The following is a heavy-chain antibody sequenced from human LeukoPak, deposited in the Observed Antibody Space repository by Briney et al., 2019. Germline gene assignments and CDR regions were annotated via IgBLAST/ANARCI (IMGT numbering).Heavy chain of an antibody. V-gene: IGHV3-53*01. J-gene: IGHJ6*03. CDR1: GFTVSSNY. Sequence: GGSLRLSCAASGFTVSSNYMSWVRQDPGKGLEWGSGSYSGGSTYYADSVKGRFTISRDNSNNTLYLQMISLRAEDTAVYYCARDPPPYSSSSYYYMDVWGRGNTVTVSS. CDR2: SYSGGST. CDR3: ARDPPPYSSSSYYYMDV. D-gene: IGHD6-13*01.